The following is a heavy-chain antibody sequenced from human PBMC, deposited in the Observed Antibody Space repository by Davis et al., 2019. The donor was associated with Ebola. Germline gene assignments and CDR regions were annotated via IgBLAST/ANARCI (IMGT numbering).Heavy chain of an antibody. Sequence: PGGSLRLSCAASGFTVSSNYMSWVRQAPGKGLEWVSVIYSGGSTYYADSVKGRFTISRDNSKNTLYLQMNSLRAEDTAVYYCARANYDEDYYYYYYMDVWGQGTTVTVSS. CDR2: IYSGGST. CDR3: ARANYDEDYYYYYYMDV. J-gene: IGHJ6*03. V-gene: IGHV3-53*01. CDR1: GFTVSSNY. D-gene: IGHD1-7*01.